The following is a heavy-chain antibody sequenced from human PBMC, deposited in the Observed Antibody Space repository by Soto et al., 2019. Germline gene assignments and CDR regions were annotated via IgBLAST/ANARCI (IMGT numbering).Heavy chain of an antibody. CDR2: ISGSGGST. V-gene: IGHV3-23*01. Sequence: EVQLLESGGGLVQPGGSLRLSCAASGFTFSSYAMSWVRQAPGKGLEWVSAISGSGGSTYYADSVKGRFTISRDNSKNTLYLQMNSLRAEDTAVYYCAKSLIYDSSDAGAFDIWGQGTMVTVSS. CDR3: AKSLIYDSSDAGAFDI. D-gene: IGHD3-22*01. J-gene: IGHJ3*02. CDR1: GFTFSSYA.